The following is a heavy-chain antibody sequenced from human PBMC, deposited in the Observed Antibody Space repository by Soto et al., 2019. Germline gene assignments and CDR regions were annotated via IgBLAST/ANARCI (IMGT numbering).Heavy chain of an antibody. D-gene: IGHD1-26*01. CDR2: TYFRSQWYY. CDR1: GDSVSSNSAT. J-gene: IGHJ4*02. V-gene: IGHV6-1*01. CDR3: ARERREVGGTLKPIDY. Sequence: QVQLQQSGPGLVKPSQTLSLTCAISGDSVSSNSATWNWIRQSPSRGLEWLGRTYFRSQWYYDYAVSVTSRLTINPDTSKNQFSLQLNSVTPEDTAGYYCARERREVGGTLKPIDYWGQGTLVTVSS.